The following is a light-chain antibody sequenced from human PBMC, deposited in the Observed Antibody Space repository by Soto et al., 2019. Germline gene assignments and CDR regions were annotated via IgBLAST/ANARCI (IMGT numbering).Light chain of an antibody. J-gene: IGLJ2*01. V-gene: IGLV1-47*02. Sequence: QPVLTQPPSASGTPGQRVTISCSGSSSNIGSNFVYWYQQFPGTAPKLLIYSSNQRPSGVPDRFSGSKSGTSASLAISGLRSEDEADYYCAAWDDSLSGDVVFGGGTQLTVL. CDR2: SSN. CDR3: AAWDDSLSGDVV. CDR1: SSNIGSNF.